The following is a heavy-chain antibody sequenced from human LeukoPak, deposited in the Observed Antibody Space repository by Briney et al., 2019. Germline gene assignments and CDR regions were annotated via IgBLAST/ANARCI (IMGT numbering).Heavy chain of an antibody. CDR2: IIPIFGIA. D-gene: IGHD4-17*01. J-gene: IGHJ4*02. Sequence: SVKVSCKASGGTFSSYAISWVRQAPGQGLEWMGRIIPIFGIANYAQKFQGRVTITADKSTSTAYMELSSLRSEDTAVYYCARDFDCGDYGGYFDYWGQGTLVTVSS. V-gene: IGHV1-69*04. CDR3: ARDFDCGDYGGYFDY. CDR1: GGTFSSYA.